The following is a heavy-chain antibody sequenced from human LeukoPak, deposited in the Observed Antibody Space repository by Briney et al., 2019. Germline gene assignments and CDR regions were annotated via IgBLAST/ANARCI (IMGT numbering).Heavy chain of an antibody. J-gene: IGHJ4*02. CDR2: IYYSGST. CDR3: ARTVAGTGYFDY. CDR1: GGSISSYY. Sequence: SETLSLTCTVSGGSISSYYWSWIRQPPGKGLEWIGYIYYSGSTNYNPFLKSRVTISVDTSKNQFSLELSSVTAADTAVYYCARTVAGTGYFDYWGQGTLVTVSS. V-gene: IGHV4-59*01. D-gene: IGHD6-19*01.